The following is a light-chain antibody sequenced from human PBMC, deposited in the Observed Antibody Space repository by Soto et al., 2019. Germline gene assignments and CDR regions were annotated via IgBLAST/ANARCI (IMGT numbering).Light chain of an antibody. CDR2: GAS. J-gene: IGKJ5*01. CDR1: QTVGSN. CDR3: QQYNNGPIT. Sequence: EIVLTQSPDTLSVSPGERATLSCRASQTVGSNLAWYQQKPGQAPRLLIYGASTRASDTPARFSGSGSVTEFALTISSLQSEDFAVYYCQQYNNGPITFGQGTRLENK. V-gene: IGKV3D-15*01.